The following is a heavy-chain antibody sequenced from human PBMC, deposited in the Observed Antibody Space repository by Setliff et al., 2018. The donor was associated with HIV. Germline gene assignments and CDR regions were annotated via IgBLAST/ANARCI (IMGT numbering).Heavy chain of an antibody. J-gene: IGHJ4*02. CDR3: ARQSATVTFDY. Sequence: ASMKVSCKASGYTFTGYYMHWVRQAPGQGLEWMGWINPHSGGTNYAQKFQGWVTMTRDTSISTAYMELSRLRSDDTAVYYCARQSATVTFDYWGQGTLVTVS. CDR1: GYTFTGYY. D-gene: IGHD4-17*01. V-gene: IGHV1-2*04. CDR2: INPHSGGT.